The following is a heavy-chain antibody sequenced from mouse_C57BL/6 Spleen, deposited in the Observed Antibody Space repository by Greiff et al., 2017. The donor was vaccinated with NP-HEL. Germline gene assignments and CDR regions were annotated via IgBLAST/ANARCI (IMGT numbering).Heavy chain of an antibody. V-gene: IGHV2-2*01. J-gene: IGHJ2*01. Sequence: VQRVESGPGLVQPSQRLSITCTVSGFSLTSYGVHWVRQSPGKGLEWLGAIWSGGSTDYNAAFISRLSISKDNSKSQVFFKMNSLQADDTAIYYCARNWAPFTTVAYFDYWGQGTTLTVSS. CDR3: ARNWAPFTTVAYFDY. D-gene: IGHD1-1*01. CDR1: GFSLTSYG. CDR2: IWSGGST.